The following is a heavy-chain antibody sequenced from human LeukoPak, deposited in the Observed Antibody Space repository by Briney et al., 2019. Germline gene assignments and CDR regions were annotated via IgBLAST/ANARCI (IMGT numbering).Heavy chain of an antibody. D-gene: IGHD3-10*01. Sequence: ASVKVSCKASGYTFTSYYMHWGRPAPGQGLEWMGIINPRSGSTTSAQKLQGRVTMTSDMSTSTAYMELTRLRSDDTAVYYCAPFEVGAWGQGTLVTVSS. CDR1: GYTFTSYY. V-gene: IGHV1-46*01. J-gene: IGHJ5*02. CDR3: APFEVGA. CDR2: INPRSGST.